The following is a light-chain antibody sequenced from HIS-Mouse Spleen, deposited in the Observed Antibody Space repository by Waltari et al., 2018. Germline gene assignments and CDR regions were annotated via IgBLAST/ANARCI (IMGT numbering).Light chain of an antibody. Sequence: QSALTQPASVSGSPGQSITISCTGTSSDVGGYNYVSWYQQHPGKAPKLIVYDVSNRPSVASNRFSGSKSGNTASLTISGLQAEDEADYYCSSYTSSSTLVFGGGTKLTVL. CDR2: DVS. CDR1: SSDVGGYNY. CDR3: SSYTSSSTLV. J-gene: IGLJ2*01. V-gene: IGLV2-14*03.